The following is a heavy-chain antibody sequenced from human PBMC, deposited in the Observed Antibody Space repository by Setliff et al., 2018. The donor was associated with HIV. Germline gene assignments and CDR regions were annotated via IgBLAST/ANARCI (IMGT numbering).Heavy chain of an antibody. D-gene: IGHD3-22*01. CDR1: GFTFSSYW. V-gene: IGHV3-74*01. J-gene: IGHJ4*02. Sequence: GGSLRLSCAASGFTFSSYWMHWVRQVPGKGLVWVSHINGDGSSRSYADSVKDRFTISRDNAKNTMYLQMNSLRAEDTAVYYCARDYDSSGYVDYWGQGTPVTVSS. CDR2: INGDGSSR. CDR3: ARDYDSSGYVDY.